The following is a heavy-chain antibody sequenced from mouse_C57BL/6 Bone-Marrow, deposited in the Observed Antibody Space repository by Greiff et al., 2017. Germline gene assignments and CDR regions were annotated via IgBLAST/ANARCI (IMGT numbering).Heavy chain of an antibody. Sequence: QVQLQQPGAELVMPGASVKLSCKASGYTFTSYWMHWVKQRPGQGLEWIGEIDPSDSYTNYNQKFKGKSTLTVDKSSSTVYMQLSSLTSEDSAVYYCARDYGSSYNWYFDVWGTGTTVTVSS. D-gene: IGHD1-1*01. CDR1: GYTFTSYW. J-gene: IGHJ1*03. CDR2: IDPSDSYT. CDR3: ARDYGSSYNWYFDV. V-gene: IGHV1-69*01.